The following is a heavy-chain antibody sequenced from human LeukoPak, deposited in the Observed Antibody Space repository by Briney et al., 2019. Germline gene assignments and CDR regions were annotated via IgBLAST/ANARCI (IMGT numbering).Heavy chain of an antibody. CDR1: GFTFSSYW. V-gene: IGHV3-74*01. J-gene: IGHJ4*02. D-gene: IGHD3-10*01. Sequence: GGSLRLSCAASGFTFSSYWMHWVRQAPGKGLVWVSHINSEGSSTSYADSVKGRFTISRDNAKNTLYLQMDSLRAEDTAVYYCVRGYGSGSYYTDWGQGTLVTVSS. CDR2: INSEGSST. CDR3: VRGYGSGSYYTD.